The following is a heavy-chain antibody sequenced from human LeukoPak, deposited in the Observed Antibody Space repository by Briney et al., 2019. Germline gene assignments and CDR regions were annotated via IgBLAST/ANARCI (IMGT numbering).Heavy chain of an antibody. Sequence: SETLSLTCTVSGGSISSYYWSWIRQPPGKGLEWIGYIYTSGSTNYNPSLKSRVTISVDTSKNQFSLKLSSVTAADTAVYYCARWYGIFDYWGQGTLVTVSS. J-gene: IGHJ4*02. V-gene: IGHV4-4*09. CDR3: ARWYGIFDY. CDR2: IYTSGST. D-gene: IGHD6-13*01. CDR1: GGSISSYY.